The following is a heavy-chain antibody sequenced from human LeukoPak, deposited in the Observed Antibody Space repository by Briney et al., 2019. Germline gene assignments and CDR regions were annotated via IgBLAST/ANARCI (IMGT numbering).Heavy chain of an antibody. J-gene: IGHJ6*03. D-gene: IGHD1-14*01. CDR1: GFTFSSYA. CDR3: AKDFPILSTTQNYYYYMDV. Sequence: GGSLRLSCTASGFTFSSYAMSWVRQAPGKGLEWVSAISGSGGSTYYADSVKGRFTISRDNSKNTLYLQMNSLRAEDAAVYYCAKDFPILSTTQNYYYYMDVWGKGTTVTVSS. V-gene: IGHV3-23*01. CDR2: ISGSGGST.